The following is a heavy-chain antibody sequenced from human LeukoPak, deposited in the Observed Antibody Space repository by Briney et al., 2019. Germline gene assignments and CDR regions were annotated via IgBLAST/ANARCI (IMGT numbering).Heavy chain of an antibody. V-gene: IGHV3-23*01. CDR3: AKEIQIYSSSWYGGADY. Sequence: GGSLRLSCAASGFTFSSYAMSWVRKAPGKGLEWVSGIIGSGGSTYYAESVKGRFTNSRDNSKNTLYLQINSLRAEDTAVYYCAKEIQIYSSSWYGGADYWGQGTLVTVSS. D-gene: IGHD6-13*01. CDR2: IIGSGGST. J-gene: IGHJ4*02. CDR1: GFTFSSYA.